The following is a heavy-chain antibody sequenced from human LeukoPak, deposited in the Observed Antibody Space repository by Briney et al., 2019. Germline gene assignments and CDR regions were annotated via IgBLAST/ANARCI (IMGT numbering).Heavy chain of an antibody. CDR3: ARDVRRSSSSANSYYYYMDV. CDR1: DGSISNYY. CDR2: IYTSGTT. V-gene: IGHV4-4*07. Sequence: SETLSLTCTVSDGSISNYYWSWIRQPAGKGLEWIGRIYTSGTTNYNPSLKSRVTMSVDTSKNHFSLNLDSVTAADTAVCYCARDVRRSSSSANSYYYYMDVWGKGTTVTVSS. J-gene: IGHJ6*03. D-gene: IGHD6-6*01.